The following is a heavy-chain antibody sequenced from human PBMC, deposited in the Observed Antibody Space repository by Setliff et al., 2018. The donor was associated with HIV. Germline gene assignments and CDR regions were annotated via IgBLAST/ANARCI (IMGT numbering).Heavy chain of an antibody. CDR2: IDPNGGAT. V-gene: IGHV1-46*01. CDR1: GYTFTSYF. D-gene: IGHD2-2*01. CDR3: ARAGGGATDQAFDI. J-gene: IGHJ3*02. Sequence: ASVKVSCKAFGYTFTSYFLHWVRQAPGQGLEWLGIIDPNGGATNNAQKLQGRLTVTTDTSTGTLYMGLSNLRSDDSAVYYCARAGGGATDQAFDIWGQGTMVTVSS.